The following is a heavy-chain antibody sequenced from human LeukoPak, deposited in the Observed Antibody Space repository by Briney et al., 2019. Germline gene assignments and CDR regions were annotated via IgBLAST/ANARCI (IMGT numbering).Heavy chain of an antibody. V-gene: IGHV3-23*01. CDR2: TSGSGDYT. J-gene: IGHJ6*02. Sequence: GGSLRLSCAASGFTFSIFAMTWVRQAPGKGLEWVSATSGSGDYTYYADSVKGRFTISRDNSKNTLYLQMNSLRAEDTAVYYCARDRALYCSSTSCYYYGMDVWGQGTTVTVSS. D-gene: IGHD2-2*01. CDR3: ARDRALYCSSTSCYYYGMDV. CDR1: GFTFSIFA.